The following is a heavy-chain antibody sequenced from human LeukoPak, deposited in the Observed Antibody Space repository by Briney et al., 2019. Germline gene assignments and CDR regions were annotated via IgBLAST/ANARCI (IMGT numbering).Heavy chain of an antibody. J-gene: IGHJ4*02. CDR2: INHSGST. D-gene: IGHD6-13*01. Sequence: SETLSLTCAVYGGSFSGYYWSWIRRPPGKGLEWIGEINHSGSTNYNPSLRSRVTISVDTSKNQFSLKLSSVTAADTAVYYCASGIYGSSWDYWGQGTLVTVSS. V-gene: IGHV4-34*01. CDR1: GGSFSGYY. CDR3: ASGIYGSSWDY.